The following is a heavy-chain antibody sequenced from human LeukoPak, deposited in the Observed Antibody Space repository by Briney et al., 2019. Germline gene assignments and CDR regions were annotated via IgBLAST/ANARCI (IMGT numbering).Heavy chain of an antibody. CDR2: INTNTGNP. V-gene: IGHV7-4-1*02. D-gene: IGHD6-6*01. J-gene: IGHJ5*02. CDR3: ARSGAARRLRPYNWFDP. Sequence: ASVKVSCKTSGHTFTSYAMNWVRQAPGQGLEWMGWINTNTGNPTYAQGFTGRFVFSLDTSVSTAYLQISSLKAEDTAVYYCARSGAARRLRPYNWFDPWGQGTLVTVSS. CDR1: GHTFTSYA.